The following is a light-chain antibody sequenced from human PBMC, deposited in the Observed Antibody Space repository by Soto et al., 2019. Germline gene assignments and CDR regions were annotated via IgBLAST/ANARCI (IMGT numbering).Light chain of an antibody. J-gene: IGKJ2*01. V-gene: IGKV3-15*01. Sequence: EMVLTQSPVTLSVSPGEGATLSCRASQSVGSSLAWYQQKPGQPPRILIFGASTRVTGVPARFSGSGSGTDFTLTITSLQSEYFAFYYCLQYNNGPEYTFGEGTKVEIK. CDR2: GAS. CDR1: QSVGSS. CDR3: LQYNNGPEYT.